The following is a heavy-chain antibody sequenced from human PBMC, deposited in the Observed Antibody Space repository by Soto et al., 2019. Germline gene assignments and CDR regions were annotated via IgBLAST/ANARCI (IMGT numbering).Heavy chain of an antibody. CDR3: ARDLRGRRSGWFDP. J-gene: IGHJ5*02. CDR1: GDPITSGGFC. Sequence: QVQLQESGPGLVKPSQTLSLTCTLSGDPITSGGFCWTWIRQHPAKGLEWIGYIYYSGVTYYNPSLRSRATISVDTSKNQFSLNLSAVTAADTAMYYCARDLRGRRSGWFDPWGQGTLVTVSS. CDR2: IYYSGVT. V-gene: IGHV4-31*03. D-gene: IGHD3-10*01.